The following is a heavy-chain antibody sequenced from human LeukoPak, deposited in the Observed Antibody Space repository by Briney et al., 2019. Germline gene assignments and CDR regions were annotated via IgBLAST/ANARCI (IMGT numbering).Heavy chain of an antibody. V-gene: IGHV4-38-2*02. D-gene: IGHD6-6*01. CDR1: GYSISSGYY. Sequence: SETLSLTCTVSGYSISSGYYWGWIRQPPGKGLEWIGSIYHSGSTYYNPSLKSRVTISVDTSKNQFSLKLSSVTAADTAVYYCARGEIVPPDYWGQGTLVTVSS. J-gene: IGHJ4*02. CDR3: ARGEIVPPDY. CDR2: IYHSGST.